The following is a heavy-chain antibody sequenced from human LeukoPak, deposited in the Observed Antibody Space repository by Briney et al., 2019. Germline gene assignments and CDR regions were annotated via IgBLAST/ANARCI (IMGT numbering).Heavy chain of an antibody. J-gene: IGHJ6*02. CDR2: NYYSGST. D-gene: IGHD3-3*01. CDR1: GGSLSSGGYF. V-gene: IGHV4-30-4*01. CDR3: ARVGLRSNAGGLYGMDV. Sequence: SGTLSLTCTVSGGSLSSGGYFWGWGRPPPRKGLGGIGDNYYSGSTYYNPSLKSRVTISVDTSKNQFSLQLNSVTPEDTAVYYCARVGLRSNAGGLYGMDVWGQGTTVTVSS.